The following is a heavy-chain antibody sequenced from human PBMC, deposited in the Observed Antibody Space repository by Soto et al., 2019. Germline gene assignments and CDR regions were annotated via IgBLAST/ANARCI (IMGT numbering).Heavy chain of an antibody. CDR2: ISGSGGST. CDR1: GFTFSSYA. V-gene: IGHV3-23*01. D-gene: IGHD6-13*01. J-gene: IGHJ4*02. CDR3: AKDTGGIAAAGTDY. Sequence: PVGSQRLSCAASGFTFSSYAMSWVRQAPGKGLEWVSAISGSGGSTYYADSVKGRFTISRDNSKNTLYLQMNSLRAEDTAVYYCAKDTGGIAAAGTDYWGQGTLVTVSS.